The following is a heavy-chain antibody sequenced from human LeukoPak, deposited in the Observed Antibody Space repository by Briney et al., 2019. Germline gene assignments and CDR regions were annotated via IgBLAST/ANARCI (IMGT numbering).Heavy chain of an antibody. CDR1: GFTFSTYG. J-gene: IGHJ4*02. D-gene: IGHD3-9*01. V-gene: IGHV3-33*01. CDR3: ATDGPNYNIDH. Sequence: GRSLRLSCGASGFTFSTYGMHWVRQAPGKGLEWVAMIRYDGSNKYYADSVKGRFTISRDNSKNTMYLQMDSLRAEDTAVYYCATDGPNYNIDHWGQGILVTVSS. CDR2: IRYDGSNK.